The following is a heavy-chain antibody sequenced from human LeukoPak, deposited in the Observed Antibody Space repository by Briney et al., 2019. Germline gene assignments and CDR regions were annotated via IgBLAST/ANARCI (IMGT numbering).Heavy chain of an antibody. D-gene: IGHD6-6*01. V-gene: IGHV4-4*09. J-gene: IGHJ4*02. Sequence: SETLSLTCTVSGGSISRYYWSWIRQPPGKGLEWMGYIYTRGSTNYHPSLKSRLTIPVDTSKTQFPLKLSSVTAADTAVYYCASIAARNYFDYWGQGTLVTVSS. CDR2: IYTRGST. CDR1: GGSISRYY. CDR3: ASIAARNYFDY.